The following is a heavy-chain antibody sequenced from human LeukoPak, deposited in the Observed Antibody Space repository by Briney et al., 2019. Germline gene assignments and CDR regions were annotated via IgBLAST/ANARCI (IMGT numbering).Heavy chain of an antibody. D-gene: IGHD2-2*01. Sequence: GGSLRLSCAASGFTFSSYSMNWVRQAPGKGLEWVSYISSSSSTIYYADSVKGRFTISRDNAKNSLYLQMNSLRAEDTAVYYCARSYCSSTSCPLDLSFDYWGQGTLVTVSS. J-gene: IGHJ4*02. CDR3: ARSYCSSTSCPLDLSFDY. CDR1: GFTFSSYS. CDR2: ISSSSSTI. V-gene: IGHV3-48*01.